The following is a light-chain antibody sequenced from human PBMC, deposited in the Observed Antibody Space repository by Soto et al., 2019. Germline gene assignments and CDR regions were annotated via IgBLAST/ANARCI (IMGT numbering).Light chain of an antibody. V-gene: IGLV2-14*01. CDR2: DVS. CDR3: SSYTSSSTQV. Sequence: QSALTQPASVSGSHEQSITISCTGTSSDVGGYNYVSWYQQHPGKAPKLMIYDVSNRPSGVSNRFSGSKSGNTASLTISGLQAEDEADYYCSSYTSSSTQVFGGGTKLTVL. CDR1: SSDVGGYNY. J-gene: IGLJ2*01.